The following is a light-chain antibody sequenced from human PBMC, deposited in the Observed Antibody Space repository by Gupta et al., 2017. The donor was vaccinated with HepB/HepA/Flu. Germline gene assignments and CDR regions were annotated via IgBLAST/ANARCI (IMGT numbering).Light chain of an antibody. J-gene: IGLJ1*01. Sequence: QSALTQPRSVSGSLGQSVTISCTGTSSDVVDYNFVSWYQHHPGKAPNLLIYDVSQRPSGVPDRFSGSRSGNTASLTISGLQAEDEADYHCCAYAGSYTYVFGTGTTVTVL. CDR2: DVS. CDR1: SSDVVDYNF. CDR3: CAYAGSYTYV. V-gene: IGLV2-11*01.